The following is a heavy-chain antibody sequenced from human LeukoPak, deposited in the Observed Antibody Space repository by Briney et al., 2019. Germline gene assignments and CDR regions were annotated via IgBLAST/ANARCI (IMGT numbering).Heavy chain of an antibody. CDR1: GYSFTGYY. D-gene: IGHD6-13*01. Sequence: ALVKVSCKASGYSFTGYYIYWVRQAPGQGLEWMGWINPSSGGTNYAQKFQGRVIVTRDTSIGTAYMELTGLRSDDTAVYYCARNLLPRRIAATNTRANWFDPWGQGTLVTVSS. CDR3: ARNLLPRRIAATNTRANWFDP. V-gene: IGHV1-2*02. CDR2: INPSSGGT. J-gene: IGHJ5*02.